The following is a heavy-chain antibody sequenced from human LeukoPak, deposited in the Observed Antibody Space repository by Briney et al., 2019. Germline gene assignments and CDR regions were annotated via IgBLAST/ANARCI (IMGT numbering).Heavy chain of an antibody. Sequence: GRSLRLSCGVSGVSLSSHGMHWVRQAPGKGLEWITLRGRFTVSRDNSKNTLYLQINSLRAEDTAVYYCARDRGNDYLDSWGQGTLATVSS. V-gene: IGHV3-33*05. CDR1: GVSLSSHG. CDR3: ARDRGNDYLDS. J-gene: IGHJ4*02.